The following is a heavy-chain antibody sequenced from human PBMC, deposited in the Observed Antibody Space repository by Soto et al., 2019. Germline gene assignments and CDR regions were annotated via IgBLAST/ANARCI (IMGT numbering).Heavy chain of an antibody. CDR1: GGSISGSY. V-gene: IGHV4-59*01. Sequence: LSLTCSVSGGSISGSYWSWIRQSPGKGLEWLGYVYYTGSTNYSPSLRSRVSISVNTSKNEFSLRLSSVTAADTAVYFCARSVAVPGAHIDYWGQGTQVTVS. CDR3: ARSVAVPGAHIDY. J-gene: IGHJ4*02. D-gene: IGHD6-19*01. CDR2: VYYTGST.